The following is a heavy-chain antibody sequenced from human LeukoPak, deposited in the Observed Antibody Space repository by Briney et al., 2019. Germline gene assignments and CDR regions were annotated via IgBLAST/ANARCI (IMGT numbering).Heavy chain of an antibody. CDR2: ISYDGSNK. CDR3: AKDIGSGSYDNYYYYGVDV. J-gene: IGHJ6*02. CDR1: GFTFSSFG. V-gene: IGHV3-30*18. D-gene: IGHD3-10*01. Sequence: GGSLRLSCAASGFTFSSFGMHWVRQAPGKGLEWVAVISYDGSNKYYADSVKGRFTISRDNSKNTLYLQMNSLRAEDTAVYYCAKDIGSGSYDNYYYYGVDVWGQGTTVTVSS.